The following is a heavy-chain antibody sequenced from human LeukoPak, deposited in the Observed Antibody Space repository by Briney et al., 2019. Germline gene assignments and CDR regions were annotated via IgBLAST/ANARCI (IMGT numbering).Heavy chain of an antibody. CDR3: ASTSPAGEEVVVAASAFDI. D-gene: IGHD2-15*01. CDR1: GYSFTSYW. Sequence: GESLKISCKGSGYSFTSYWIGWVRQMPGKGLGWMGIIYPGDSDTRYSPSFQGQVTISADKSISTAYLQWSSLKASDTAMYYCASTSPAGEEVVVAASAFDIWGQGTMVTVSS. J-gene: IGHJ3*02. V-gene: IGHV5-51*01. CDR2: IYPGDSDT.